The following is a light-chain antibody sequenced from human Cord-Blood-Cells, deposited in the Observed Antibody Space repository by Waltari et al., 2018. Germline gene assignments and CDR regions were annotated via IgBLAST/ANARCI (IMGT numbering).Light chain of an antibody. CDR2: DAS. CDR3: QQRSNWLFT. CDR1: QSVSSY. Sequence: IVLTQSPATLSLSPGERAPLSCRSSQSVSSYLAWYQQKPGQAPRLLISDASNRATGIPARFSGSGSGTDFTLTISSLEAEDFAVYYCQQRSNWLFTFGPGTKVDIK. J-gene: IGKJ3*01. V-gene: IGKV3-11*01.